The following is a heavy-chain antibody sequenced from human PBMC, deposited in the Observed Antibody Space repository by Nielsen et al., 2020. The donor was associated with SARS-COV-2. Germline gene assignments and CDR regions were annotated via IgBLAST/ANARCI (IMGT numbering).Heavy chain of an antibody. J-gene: IGHJ4*02. CDR1: GGTFSSYA. CDR3: AKRSRYDYSNY. V-gene: IGHV3-23*01. D-gene: IGHD4-11*01. CDR2: ISGSGGST. Sequence: SCKASGGTFSSYAMSWVRQAPGKGLEWVSAISGSGGSTYYADSVKGRFTISRDNSKNTLYLQMNSLRAEDTAVYYCAKRSRYDYSNYWGQGTLVTVSS.